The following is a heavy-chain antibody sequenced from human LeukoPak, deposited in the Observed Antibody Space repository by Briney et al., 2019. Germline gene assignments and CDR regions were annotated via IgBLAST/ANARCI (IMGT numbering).Heavy chain of an antibody. D-gene: IGHD1-26*01. Sequence: PGGSLRLSCAASGFTFSSYAMHWVRQAPGKGLEWVSGISWNSGSIGYADSVKGRFTISRDNAKNSLYLQMNSLRAEDTALYYCAKGDTTRGFDYWGQGTLVTVSS. V-gene: IGHV3-9*01. CDR1: GFTFSSYA. CDR3: AKGDTTRGFDY. CDR2: ISWNSGSI. J-gene: IGHJ4*02.